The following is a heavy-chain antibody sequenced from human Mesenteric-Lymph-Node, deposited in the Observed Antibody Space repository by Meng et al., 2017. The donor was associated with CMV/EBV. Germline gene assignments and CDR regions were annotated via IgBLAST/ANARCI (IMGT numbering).Heavy chain of an antibody. J-gene: IGHJ6*02. Sequence: GSLRLSSTSPGGSISSYYWNWIRQPPGKGLEWIGFIYYSGSTDYNPSLKSRITISVDTSKNQFSLKLNSVTAADAAVYYCARTVSPRRGFYYGMDVWGQGTTVTVSS. CDR2: IYYSGST. CDR1: GGSISSYY. CDR3: ARTVSPRRGFYYGMDV. V-gene: IGHV4-59*13. D-gene: IGHD4-11*01.